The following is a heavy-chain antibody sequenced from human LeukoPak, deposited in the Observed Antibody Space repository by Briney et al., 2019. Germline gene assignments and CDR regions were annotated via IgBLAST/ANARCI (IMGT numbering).Heavy chain of an antibody. Sequence: SVTVSCTASGGTFSSYAISWVRQAPGQGLEWMGGIIPIFGTANYAQKFQGRVTITADESTSTAYMELSSLRSEDTAVYYCARNFLQWPPVYSYYGMDVWGQGTTVTVSS. CDR1: GGTFSSYA. J-gene: IGHJ6*02. CDR2: IIPIFGTA. D-gene: IGHD6-19*01. CDR3: ARNFLQWPPVYSYYGMDV. V-gene: IGHV1-69*13.